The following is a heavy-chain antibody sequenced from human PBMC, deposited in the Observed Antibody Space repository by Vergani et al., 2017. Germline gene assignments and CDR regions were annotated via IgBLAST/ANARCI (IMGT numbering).Heavy chain of an antibody. J-gene: IGHJ6*02. D-gene: IGHD2/OR15-2a*01. CDR2: IWSKPYGGTT. V-gene: IGHV3-49*04. Sequence: EVHLVESGGGLVQPGRSLRLSCSGSGFTLGDYAMTWVRQAPGKGLEWVAFIWSKPYGGTTEYAASVKGRFTISRDDSKSIAYLQMSSLRTEDTAVYFCANSVIAGNVGVAYFGMDVWGRGTTVTVSS. CDR1: GFTLGDYA. CDR3: ANSVIAGNVGVAYFGMDV.